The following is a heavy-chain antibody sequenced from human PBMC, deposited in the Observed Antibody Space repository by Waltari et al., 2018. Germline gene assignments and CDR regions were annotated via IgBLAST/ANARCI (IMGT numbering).Heavy chain of an antibody. CDR2: INDAGDNT. Sequence: EVQLLESGGGLVQPGGSLRLSCAASGFTFNSYAMSRVRRAPGKGLEWISCINDAGDNTYHADSVKGRFTFSRDNSKNTVYLQMNSLRAEDTAVYYCAKMGPGAWGSHTYYLDKWGQGTLVTVSS. CDR1: GFTFNSYA. D-gene: IGHD3-16*01. CDR3: AKMGPGAWGSHTYYLDK. J-gene: IGHJ4*02. V-gene: IGHV3-23*01.